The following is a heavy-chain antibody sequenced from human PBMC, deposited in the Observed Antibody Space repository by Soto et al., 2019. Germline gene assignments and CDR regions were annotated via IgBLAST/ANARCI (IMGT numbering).Heavy chain of an antibody. CDR1: GSITNHH. Sequence: QVHLVQSGAEVKKPGASVNVSCQASGSITNHHMHWVRQAPGQGLEWMGIFNPSGLSTTYAQKFQGRVTITRDTSPNTVYMELSSLTSEDTAVYFCAKVTHRGPIAVAGPLGSWGQGTLVIVSS. CDR3: AKVTHRGPIAVAGPLGS. J-gene: IGHJ4*02. D-gene: IGHD6-19*01. V-gene: IGHV1-46*01. CDR2: FNPSGLST.